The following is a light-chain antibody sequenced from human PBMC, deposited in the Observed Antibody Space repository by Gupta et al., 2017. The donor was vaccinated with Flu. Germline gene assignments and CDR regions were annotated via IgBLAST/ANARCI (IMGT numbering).Light chain of an antibody. Sequence: SALTQPASVSGSPGQSITISCTGPSNDVGGYMYVSWYQQRPGKAPKLMIYEVTKRPSGVSNRFSGSKSGNTASLTISGLQAEDEAYYYCSSFTSSSTPVFGGGTNLTVL. J-gene: IGLJ3*02. CDR1: SNDVGGYMY. CDR3: SSFTSSSTPV. CDR2: EVT. V-gene: IGLV2-14*01.